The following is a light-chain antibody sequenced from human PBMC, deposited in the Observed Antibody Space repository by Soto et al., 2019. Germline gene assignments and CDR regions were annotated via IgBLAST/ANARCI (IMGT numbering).Light chain of an antibody. Sequence: QSVLTQPPSTSGTPGQRVTISCSGSSSNIGSNTVNWYQQLPGTAPKLLIYRNNQRPSGVPDRFSGSKSGTSASLAISGLQSDDEADYYCAAWDGSLKGYVFATGTKLTVL. V-gene: IGLV1-44*01. CDR2: RNN. CDR1: SSNIGSNT. J-gene: IGLJ1*01. CDR3: AAWDGSLKGYV.